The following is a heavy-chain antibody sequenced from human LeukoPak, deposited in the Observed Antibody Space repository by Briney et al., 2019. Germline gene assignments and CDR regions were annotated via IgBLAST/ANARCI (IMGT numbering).Heavy chain of an antibody. Sequence: ASVKVSCKASGYTFTGYYMHWVRQAPGQGLEWMGWINPNSGGTNYAQKFQGRVTMTRDTSISTAYMELSRLRSDDTAVYYCARVIGYSGYYPEYFQHWGQGTLVTVSS. CDR1: GYTFTGYY. J-gene: IGHJ1*01. CDR2: INPNSGGT. V-gene: IGHV1-2*02. D-gene: IGHD3-22*01. CDR3: ARVIGYSGYYPEYFQH.